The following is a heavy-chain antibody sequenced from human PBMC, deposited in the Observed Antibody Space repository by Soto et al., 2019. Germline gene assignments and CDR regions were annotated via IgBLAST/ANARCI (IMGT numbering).Heavy chain of an antibody. CDR2: IYYSGST. J-gene: IGHJ5*02. CDR1: GGSISSYY. CDR3: ARAGSSLYNWFDH. Sequence: SETLSLTCTVSGGSISSYYWSWIRQPPGKGLEWIGYIYYSGSTNYNPSHKTRVTISVDTSKNQFSLQLSSVPAADTAVYYCARAGSSLYNWFDHWGQGTLVTVSS. V-gene: IGHV4-59*01. D-gene: IGHD6-13*01.